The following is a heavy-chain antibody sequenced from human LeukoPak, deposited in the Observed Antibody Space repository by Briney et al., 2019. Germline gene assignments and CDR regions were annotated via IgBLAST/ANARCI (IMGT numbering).Heavy chain of an antibody. CDR1: GFTFSSYG. D-gene: IGHD4-11*01. V-gene: IGHV3-33*01. J-gene: IGHJ4*02. Sequence: GRSLRLSCAASGFTFSSYGMHWVRQAPGKGLEWVAVTWYDGSNKYYADSVKGRSTISRDNSKNTLYLQMNSLRAEDTAVYYCARDAARTTIDYWGQGTLVTVSS. CDR2: TWYDGSNK. CDR3: ARDAARTTIDY.